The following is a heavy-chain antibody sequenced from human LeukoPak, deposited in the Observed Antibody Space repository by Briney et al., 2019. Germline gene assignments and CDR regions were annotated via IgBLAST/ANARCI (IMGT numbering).Heavy chain of an antibody. CDR1: GFTFSGFW. D-gene: IGHD3-3*01. V-gene: IGHV3-23*01. J-gene: IGHJ4*02. CDR2: ITTNGDST. Sequence: PGGSLRLSCAVSGFTFSGFWMNWVRQAPGKGLEWVSGITTNGDSTYYADSVKGRFTLSRDNSKSTLYLQMNSLRAEDTAIYYCAKVANNFWSGLEYWGQGALVTVSS. CDR3: AKVANNFWSGLEY.